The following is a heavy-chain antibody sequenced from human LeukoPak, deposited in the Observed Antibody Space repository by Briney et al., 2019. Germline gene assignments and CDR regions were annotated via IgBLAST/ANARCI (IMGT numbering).Heavy chain of an antibody. Sequence: GGSLRLSCAASGFTFDDYAMNWVRQPPGKGLEWVSSISDRGDSTYYAESVKGRFTISRDNSENTLYLQMNSLRVEDTAIYYCAKAWGSGSYGMGTQIDYWGQGTLVTVSS. D-gene: IGHD3-10*01. CDR1: GFTFDDYA. CDR3: AKAWGSGSYGMGTQIDY. J-gene: IGHJ4*02. V-gene: IGHV3-23*01. CDR2: ISDRGDST.